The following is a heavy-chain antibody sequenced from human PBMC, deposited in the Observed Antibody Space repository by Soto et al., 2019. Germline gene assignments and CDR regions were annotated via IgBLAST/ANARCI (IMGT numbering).Heavy chain of an antibody. D-gene: IGHD2-2*01. CDR3: ARTSYYDAFDI. Sequence: GGSLRLSCAASGFTFSSYWMSWVRQAPGKGLEWVANIKQDGSEKYYVDSVKGRFTISRDNAKNSLYPQMNSLRAEDTAVYYCARTSYYDAFDIWGQGTMVTVSS. CDR1: GFTFSSYW. V-gene: IGHV3-7*03. J-gene: IGHJ3*02. CDR2: IKQDGSEK.